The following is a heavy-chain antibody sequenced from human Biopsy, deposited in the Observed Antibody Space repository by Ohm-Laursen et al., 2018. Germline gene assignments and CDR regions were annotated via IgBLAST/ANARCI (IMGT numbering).Heavy chain of an antibody. CDR1: GFTFSSYG. Sequence: SLRLSCAASGFTFSSYGMHWVRQAPGKGLEWVAVISYDGSGEYYADSLQGRFIISRDNSKNTVDLQMNSLRAEDTAVYFCARDGKRWDYSTYFSWHFDLWGRGTLVTVSS. D-gene: IGHD4-11*01. J-gene: IGHJ2*01. V-gene: IGHV3-30*03. CDR2: ISYDGSGE. CDR3: ARDGKRWDYSTYFSWHFDL.